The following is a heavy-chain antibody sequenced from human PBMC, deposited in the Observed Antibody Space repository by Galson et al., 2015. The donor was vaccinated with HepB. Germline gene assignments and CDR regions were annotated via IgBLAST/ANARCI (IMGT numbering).Heavy chain of an antibody. CDR3: AREVYSSSWYVRGRGRFDP. CDR1: GFTFSSYA. Sequence: SLRLSCAASGFTFSSYAMHWVRQAPGKGLEWVAVISYDGSNKYYADSVKGRFTISRDNSKNTLYLQMNSLRAEDTAVYYCAREVYSSSWYVRGRGRFDPWGQGTLVTVSS. D-gene: IGHD6-13*01. J-gene: IGHJ5*02. V-gene: IGHV3-30-3*01. CDR2: ISYDGSNK.